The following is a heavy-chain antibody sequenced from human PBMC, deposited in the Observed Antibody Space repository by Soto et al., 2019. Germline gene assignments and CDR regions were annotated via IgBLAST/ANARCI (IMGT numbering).Heavy chain of an antibody. CDR3: ARGSGIVALPGELEDVNYDY. CDR2: INESGST. CDR1: GQSFSGHS. V-gene: IGHV4-34*01. D-gene: IGHD1-1*01. Sequence: QVQLQQWGAGLVKPSETLSLSCAVYGQSFSGHSWAWIRQPPGKGLEWIGEINESGSTYYNPSLTSRVTISTDTSKTQFSLKLSSVSAADTAAYFCARGSGIVALPGELEDVNYDYWGQGTLVNVSS. J-gene: IGHJ4*02.